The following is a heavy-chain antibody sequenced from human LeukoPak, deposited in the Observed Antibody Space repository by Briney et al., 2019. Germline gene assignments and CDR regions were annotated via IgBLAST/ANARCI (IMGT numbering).Heavy chain of an antibody. CDR1: TGFTFRNNA. J-gene: IGHJ5*02. CDR3: ATHYGDYVNWFDP. CDR2: ISASGSST. D-gene: IGHD4-17*01. V-gene: IGHV3-23*01. Sequence: GGSLRLSCAASTGFTFRNNAMSWGRQAPGQGLEWVSSISASGSSTCYADSVKGRFTIYRDNSKSTLSLQMNSLRAEDTALYYCATHYGDYVNWFDPWGQGTLVIVSS.